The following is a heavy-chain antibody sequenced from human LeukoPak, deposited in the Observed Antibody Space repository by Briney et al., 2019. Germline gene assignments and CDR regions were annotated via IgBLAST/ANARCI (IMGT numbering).Heavy chain of an antibody. CDR2: ISYDGSRK. CDR3: ATAPLYSSSWYFRGYFDD. D-gene: IGHD6-13*01. V-gene: IGHV3-30*04. Sequence: GRSLRLSCAASGFTFRDYAMHWGRQAPGKGLEWVAVISYDGSRKDYADSAKGRFTISRDNSKNALYLEMNSLTTEDTAVYYCATAPLYSSSWYFRGYFDDWGQGTLVTVSS. CDR1: GFTFRDYA. J-gene: IGHJ4*02.